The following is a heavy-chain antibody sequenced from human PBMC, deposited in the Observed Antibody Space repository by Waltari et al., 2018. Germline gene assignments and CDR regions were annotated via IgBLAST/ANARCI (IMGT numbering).Heavy chain of an antibody. V-gene: IGHV4-39*01. CDR2: IYYSGST. CDR3: ASYRYGSGSYRLYYYMDV. D-gene: IGHD3-10*01. CDR1: GGSISSSSYY. Sequence: QLQLQESGPGLVTPSGTLSLTCTVSGGSISSSSYYWGWIRQPPGKGLEWIGSIYYSGSTYYNPSLKSRVTISVDTSKNQFSLKLSSVTAADTAVYYCASYRYGSGSYRLYYYMDVWGKGTTVTVSS. J-gene: IGHJ6*03.